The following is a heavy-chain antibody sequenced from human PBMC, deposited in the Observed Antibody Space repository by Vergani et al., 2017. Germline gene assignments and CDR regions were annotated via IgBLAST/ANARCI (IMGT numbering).Heavy chain of an antibody. CDR2: INPIDSKI. CDR1: ESSFISNE. CDR3: TRQVPGGDGACLHFDH. J-gene: IGHJ4*02. Sequence: EVMLVQSGAEVKKPGASLKISCKYSESSFISNEIAWVRQMSGKGLQWMGNINPIDSKIAYSPSFQGQAIMSLDKSITTAYLQWRSLKASDTAIYYCTRQVPGGDGACLHFDHWGQGTQVTVSS. D-gene: IGHD2-21*01. V-gene: IGHV5-51*01.